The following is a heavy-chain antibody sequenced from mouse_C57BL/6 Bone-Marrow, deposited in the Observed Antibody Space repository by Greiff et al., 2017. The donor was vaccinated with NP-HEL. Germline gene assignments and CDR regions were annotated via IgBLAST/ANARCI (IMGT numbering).Heavy chain of an antibody. V-gene: IGHV5-17*01. CDR2: ISSGSSTI. CDR1: GFTFSDYG. Sequence: EVMLVESGGGLVKPGGSLKLSCAASGFTFSDYGMHWVRQAPEKGLEWVAYISSGSSTIYYADTVKGRFTISRDNAKNTLFLQMTSLRSEDTAMYYCAKEGVYYGNFFAYWGQGTLVTVSA. J-gene: IGHJ3*01. CDR3: AKEGVYYGNFFAY. D-gene: IGHD2-1*01.